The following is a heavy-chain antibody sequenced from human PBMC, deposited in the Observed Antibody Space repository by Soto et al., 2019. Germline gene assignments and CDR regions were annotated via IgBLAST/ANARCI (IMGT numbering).Heavy chain of an antibody. J-gene: IGHJ4*02. CDR2: IKRKTDGGTT. Sequence: EVQLVESGGGLVKPGGSLRLYCAASGFTFSNAWMSWFRQAPGKGLEWVGRIKRKTDGGTTDYAATVKGRFTISRDDSKNTIELQMNSLKTQVTTVFYCSPDLGLAAAALTVFYFDYWGQGTLVTVSS. V-gene: IGHV3-15*01. CDR3: SPDLGLAAAALTVFYFDY. D-gene: IGHD6-13*01. CDR1: GFTFSNAW.